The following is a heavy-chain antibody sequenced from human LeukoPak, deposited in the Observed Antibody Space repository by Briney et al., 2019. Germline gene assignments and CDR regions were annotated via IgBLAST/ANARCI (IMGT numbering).Heavy chain of an antibody. J-gene: IGHJ6*02. CDR2: ISAYNGNT. CDR1: GYTFTSYG. V-gene: IGHV1-18*01. CDR3: ARGAGSPFYYYGMDV. Sequence: APVKVSCKASGYTFTSYGISWVRQAPGQGLEWMGWISAYNGNTNYAQKLQGRVTMTTDTSTSTAYMELRSLRSDDTAVYYCARGAGSPFYYYGMDVWGQGTTVTVSS. D-gene: IGHD3-10*01.